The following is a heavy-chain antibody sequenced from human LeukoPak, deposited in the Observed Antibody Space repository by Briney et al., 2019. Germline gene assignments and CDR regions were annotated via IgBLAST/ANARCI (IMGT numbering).Heavy chain of an antibody. CDR2: INTDGSRI. J-gene: IGHJ4*02. Sequence: GVSLRLSCAASGFTFSNYWMHWVRQAPGKGLVWVSRINTDGSRINYADSVKGRFTISRDNAESTLYLQMNSLRVEDTAVYYCARDLNWNQADYWGQGTLVTVSS. CDR1: GFTFSNYW. V-gene: IGHV3-74*01. CDR3: ARDLNWNQADY. D-gene: IGHD1-1*01.